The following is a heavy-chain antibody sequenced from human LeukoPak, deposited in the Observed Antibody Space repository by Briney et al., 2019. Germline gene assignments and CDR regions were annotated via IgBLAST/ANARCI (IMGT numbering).Heavy chain of an antibody. D-gene: IGHD2-2*01. CDR2: INPKSGGT. CDR3: ARVEDCSSTSCQYYYYMDV. J-gene: IGHJ6*03. Sequence: ASVKVPCKASGYTFTGYSMHWVRQAPGQGLEWLGWINPKSGGTNYAQKFQGRVTMTRDTSISTAYMELSRLRSDDTAVYYCARVEDCSSTSCQYYYYMDVWGKGTTVTVSS. V-gene: IGHV1-2*02. CDR1: GYTFTGYS.